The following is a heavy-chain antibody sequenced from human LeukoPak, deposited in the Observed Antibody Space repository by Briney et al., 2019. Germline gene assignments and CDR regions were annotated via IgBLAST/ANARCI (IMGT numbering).Heavy chain of an antibody. CDR1: GSSISSYY. CDR2: IYYSGST. D-gene: IGHD3-16*01. V-gene: IGHV4-59*01. CDR3: ARYPFGGDFDY. J-gene: IGHJ4*02. Sequence: SETLSLTCTVSGSSISSYYWSWIRQPPGKGLEWIGYIYYSGSTNYNPSLKSRVTISVDTSKNQFSLKLSSVTAADTAVYYCARYPFGGDFDYWGQGTLVTVSS.